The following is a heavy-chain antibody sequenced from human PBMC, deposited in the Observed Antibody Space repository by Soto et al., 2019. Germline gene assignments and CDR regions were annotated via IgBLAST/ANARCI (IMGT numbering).Heavy chain of an antibody. CDR1: GFTFSSYA. CDR3: AKGDPVDIHERWWELLSNYYYYGMDV. J-gene: IGHJ6*02. D-gene: IGHD1-26*01. V-gene: IGHV3-23*01. Sequence: GGSLRLSCAASGFTFSSYAMSWVRQAPGKGLEWVSATSGSGGSTYYADSVKGRFTISRDNSKNTLYLQMNSLRAEDTAVYYCAKGDPVDIHERWWELLSNYYYYGMDVWGQGTTVTVSS. CDR2: TSGSGGST.